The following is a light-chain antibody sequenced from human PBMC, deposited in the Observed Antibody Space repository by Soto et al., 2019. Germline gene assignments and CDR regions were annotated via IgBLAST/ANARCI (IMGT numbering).Light chain of an antibody. Sequence: SEGAVSVCRRKRTKHSCRASQSVSSNLAWYQQKPGQAPRLLIYSASTRVTGIPARFSGSGSGTEFTLTISSLQSEEVAVYYCQRYTTWPPCPFGQRAMVDIK. CDR1: QSVSSN. CDR3: QRYTTWPPCP. CDR2: SAS. V-gene: IGKV3-15*01. J-gene: IGKJ1*01.